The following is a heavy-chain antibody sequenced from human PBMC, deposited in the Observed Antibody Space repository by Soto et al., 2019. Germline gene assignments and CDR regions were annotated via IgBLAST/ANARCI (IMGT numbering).Heavy chain of an antibody. CDR1: GGSISSGGYY. CDR2: IYYSGST. V-gene: IGHV4-31*03. CDR3: ARALGVRFLEWLSPQYNWFDP. D-gene: IGHD3-3*01. J-gene: IGHJ5*02. Sequence: PSETLSLTCTVSGGSISSGGYYWSWIRQHPGKGLEWIGYIYYSGSTYYNPSLKSRITISVDTSKNQFSLKLSSVTAADTAVYYCARALGVRFLEWLSPQYNWFDPWGQGTLVTVSS.